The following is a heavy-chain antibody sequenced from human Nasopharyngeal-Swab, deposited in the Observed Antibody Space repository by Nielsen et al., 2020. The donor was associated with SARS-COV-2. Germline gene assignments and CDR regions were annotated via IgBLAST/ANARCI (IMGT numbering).Heavy chain of an antibody. CDR3: ARVFEAAAGLDY. CDR2: IYYSGST. D-gene: IGHD6-13*01. J-gene: IGHJ4*02. CDR1: GGSISSGDYS. Sequence: LRLSCTVSGGSISSGDYSWCWIRQPPGKGLEWIGYIYYSGSTYYNPSLKSRVTISVDTSKNQFSLKLSSVTAADTAVYYCARVFEAAAGLDYWGQGTLVTVSS. V-gene: IGHV4-30-4*01.